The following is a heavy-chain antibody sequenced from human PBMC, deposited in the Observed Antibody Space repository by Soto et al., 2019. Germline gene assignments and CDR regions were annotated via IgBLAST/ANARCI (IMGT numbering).Heavy chain of an antibody. CDR2: INQDGNED. D-gene: IGHD2-21*02. V-gene: IGHV3-7*03. J-gene: IGHJ4*02. CDR3: AKDGSWGDHYYFDN. CDR1: GFTFSSYW. Sequence: VHLEESGGGLVQPGGSLRLSCAASGFTFSSYWMNWVRQAPGKGLEWVANINQDGNEDNLLDSVKGRFTISRDNAKKMLYLEMNSLKGDDTAVYYCAKDGSWGDHYYFDNWGQGTLVTVSS.